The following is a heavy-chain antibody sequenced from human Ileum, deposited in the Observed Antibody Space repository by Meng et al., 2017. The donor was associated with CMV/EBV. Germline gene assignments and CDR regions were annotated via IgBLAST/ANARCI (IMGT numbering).Heavy chain of an antibody. J-gene: IGHJ4*02. V-gene: IGHV3-7*01. CDR2: IRQDGSET. D-gene: IGHD1-7*01. Sequence: GGSLRRSCAASGFTFSDYWMSWVRQAPGKGLEWVANIRQDGSETYYVYSVKGRFSISRDNAKNSLYLQMNSLRAEDTAMYYCARNGAGGNYVYWGQGTLVTVSS. CDR3: ARNGAGGNYVY. CDR1: GFTFSDYW.